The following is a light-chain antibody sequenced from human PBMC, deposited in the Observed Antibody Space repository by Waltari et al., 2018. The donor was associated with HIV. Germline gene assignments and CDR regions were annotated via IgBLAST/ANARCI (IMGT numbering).Light chain of an antibody. CDR3: QSADSSGTYWV. V-gene: IGLV3-25*03. CDR2: KDS. J-gene: IGLJ3*02. CDR1: ALPKQY. Sequence: SYELTQPPSVSVSPGQTARITCSGDALPKQYAYWYQQKPGQAPVLVIYKDSERPSGIPDVFSGSSSGTTATLIISGVQAEDEADYYCQSADSSGTYWVFGGGTKLTVL.